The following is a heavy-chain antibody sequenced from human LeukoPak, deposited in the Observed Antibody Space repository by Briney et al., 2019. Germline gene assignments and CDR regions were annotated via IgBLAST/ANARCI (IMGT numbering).Heavy chain of an antibody. CDR1: GFTFSSYW. Sequence: GGSLRLSCAASGFTFSSYWMSWVRQAPGKGLEWVANIKQDGSEKYYADSVKGRFTISRDNSKNTLYLQMNSLRAEDTAVYYCARVDSSGWYYFDYWGQGTLVTVSS. J-gene: IGHJ4*02. CDR3: ARVDSSGWYYFDY. V-gene: IGHV3-7*03. D-gene: IGHD6-19*01. CDR2: IKQDGSEK.